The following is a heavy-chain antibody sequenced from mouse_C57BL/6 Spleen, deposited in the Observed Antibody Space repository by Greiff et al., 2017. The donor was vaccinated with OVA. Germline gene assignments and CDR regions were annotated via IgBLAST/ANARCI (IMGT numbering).Heavy chain of an antibody. D-gene: IGHD1-1*01. Sequence: VQLQQSGPELVKPGASVKLSCKASGYTFTSYDINWVKQRPGQGLEWIGWIYPRDGSTKYNEKFKGKATLTVDTSSSTAYMELHSLTSEDSAVYFCARQGTTVVEDYAMDYWGQGTSVTVSS. CDR1: GYTFTSYD. CDR2: IYPRDGST. V-gene: IGHV1-85*01. CDR3: ARQGTTVVEDYAMDY. J-gene: IGHJ4*01.